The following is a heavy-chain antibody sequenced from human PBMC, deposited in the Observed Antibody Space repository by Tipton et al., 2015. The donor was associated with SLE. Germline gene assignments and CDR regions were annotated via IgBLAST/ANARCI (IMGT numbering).Heavy chain of an antibody. CDR2: SGGNDGGT. CDR1: GFPFRNYA. CDR3: ARDRMYHDFWRGAANGLDV. Sequence: GSLRLSCVGSGFPFRNYAMSWVRQAPGKGLEWVSASGGNDGGTYYVDSVRGRFTISRDDSKNTLYLQMNNLRVEDTAVYFCARDRMYHDFWRGAANGLDVWGQGTTVTVSS. D-gene: IGHD3-3*01. J-gene: IGHJ6*02. V-gene: IGHV3-23*01.